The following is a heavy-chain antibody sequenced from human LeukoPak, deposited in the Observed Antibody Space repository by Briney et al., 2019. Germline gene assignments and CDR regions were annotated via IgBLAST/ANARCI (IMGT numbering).Heavy chain of an antibody. J-gene: IGHJ4*02. V-gene: IGHV4-31*03. CDR1: GGSISRGGHY. Sequence: SETLSLTCTVSGGSISRGGHYWSWIRQHPGQGLEWIGYFNYSGSPYYNLPLKSGLMISVDMSKNQFSLRLTSVTAADTAVYYCARVLANHGSYYYDSSGYKYYFDYWGQGTLVTVSS. D-gene: IGHD3-22*01. CDR2: FNYSGSP. CDR3: ARVLANHGSYYYDSSGYKYYFDY.